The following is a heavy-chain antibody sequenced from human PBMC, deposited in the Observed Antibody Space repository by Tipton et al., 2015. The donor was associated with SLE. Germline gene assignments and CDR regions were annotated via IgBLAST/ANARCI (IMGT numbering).Heavy chain of an antibody. CDR1: GFNFDDHA. Sequence: RSLRLSCAASGFNFDDHAMHWVRQVPGRGPEWVSGINWDSGSIEYAESVKGRFTISRDNAKNSLYLQISSVRADDTAFYYCVKDHSASGWYLHYFESWGQGTLVTVSS. CDR3: VKDHSASGWYLHYFES. CDR2: INWDSGSI. V-gene: IGHV3-9*01. J-gene: IGHJ4*02. D-gene: IGHD6-19*01.